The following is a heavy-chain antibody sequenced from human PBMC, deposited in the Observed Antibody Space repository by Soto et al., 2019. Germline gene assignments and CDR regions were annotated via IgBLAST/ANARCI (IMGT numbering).Heavy chain of an antibody. CDR3: ARDRLSIVVATAAKFYYYAMDV. CDR1: GFTFSSYA. D-gene: IGHD2-21*02. CDR2: ISYDGSKK. Sequence: GGSLRLSCAASGFTFSSYAMHWVRQAPGKGLEWVAVISYDGSKKFYADSVKGRFTISRDNSKNTLYLQVNSLRAEDTAVYYCARDRLSIVVATAAKFYYYAMDVWGQGTTVTVSS. J-gene: IGHJ6*02. V-gene: IGHV3-30*14.